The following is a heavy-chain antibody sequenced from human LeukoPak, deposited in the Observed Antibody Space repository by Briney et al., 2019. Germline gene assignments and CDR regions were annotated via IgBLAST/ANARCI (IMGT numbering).Heavy chain of an antibody. CDR2: IYTSGST. V-gene: IGHV4-4*07. CDR3: ARASSDYSLSWFDP. J-gene: IGHJ5*02. D-gene: IGHD3-22*01. Sequence: PSETLSLTCTVSGGSISSYYWHWIRQPAGKGLEWIGRIYTSGSTDYNPSLKSRVTMSVDTSKNLFSLKLYSVTAADTAVYYCARASSDYSLSWFDPWGQGTLVTVSS. CDR1: GGSISSYY.